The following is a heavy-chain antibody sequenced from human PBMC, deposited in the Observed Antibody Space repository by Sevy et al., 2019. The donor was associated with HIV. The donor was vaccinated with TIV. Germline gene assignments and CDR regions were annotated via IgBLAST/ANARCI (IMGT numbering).Heavy chain of an antibody. D-gene: IGHD3-22*01. Sequence: ASVKVSCKASGGTFSSYAISWVRQAPGQGLEWMGGIIPIFGTANYAQKFQGRVMITADKSTSTAYMELSSLRSEDTAVYYCARAITMIRNDAFDIWGQGTMVTVSS. J-gene: IGHJ3*02. V-gene: IGHV1-69*06. CDR1: GGTFSSYA. CDR3: ARAITMIRNDAFDI. CDR2: IIPIFGTA.